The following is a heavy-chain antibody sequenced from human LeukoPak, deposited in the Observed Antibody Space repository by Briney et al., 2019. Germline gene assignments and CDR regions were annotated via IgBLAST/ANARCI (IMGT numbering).Heavy chain of an antibody. CDR1: GGTFSSYA. CDR3: ARGLSYELYGMDV. V-gene: IGHV1-69*04. CDR2: IIPILGIA. D-gene: IGHD3-10*01. J-gene: IGHJ6*02. Sequence: SVKVSCKASGGTFSSYAISWVRQAPGQGLEWMGRIIPILGIANYAQKFQGRVTITADKSTSTAYMELSSLRSEDTAVYYCARGLSYELYGMDVWGQGTTVTVSS.